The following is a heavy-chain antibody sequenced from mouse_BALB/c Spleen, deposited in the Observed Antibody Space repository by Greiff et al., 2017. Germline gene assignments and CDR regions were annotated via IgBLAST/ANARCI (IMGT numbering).Heavy chain of an antibody. CDR1: GFTFSSYG. V-gene: IGHV5-6*01. CDR2: ISSGGSYT. J-gene: IGHJ4*01. CDR3: ARQTQYAMDY. Sequence: ELMLVESGGDLVKPGGSLKLSCAASGFTFSSYGMSWVRQTPDKRLEWVATISSGGSYTYYPDSVKGRFTISRDNAKNTLYLQMSSLKSEDTAMYYCARQTQYAMDYWGQGTSVTVSS.